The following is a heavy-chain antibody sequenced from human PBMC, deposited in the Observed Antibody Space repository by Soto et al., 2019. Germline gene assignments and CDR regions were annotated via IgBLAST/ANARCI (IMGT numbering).Heavy chain of an antibody. CDR2: IDPSDSYT. V-gene: IGHV5-10-1*01. J-gene: IGHJ6*02. CDR3: ARRLRDFWSGYPHSYYYGMDV. D-gene: IGHD3-3*01. CDR1: GYSFTSYW. Sequence: GESLKISCKGSGYSFTSYWISWVRQMPGKGLEWMGRIDPSDSYTNYSPSFQGHVTISADKSISTAYLQWSSLKASDTAMYYCARRLRDFWSGYPHSYYYGMDVWVQATTVTVSS.